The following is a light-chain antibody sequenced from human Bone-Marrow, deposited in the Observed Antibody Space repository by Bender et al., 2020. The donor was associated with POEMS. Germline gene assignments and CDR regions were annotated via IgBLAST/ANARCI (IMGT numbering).Light chain of an antibody. CDR2: DVS. CDR1: NSDVGSYKL. Sequence: QSALTQPASVSGSPGQSITISCTGTNSDVGSYKLVSWYQQSPGEAPKLLIYDVSKRPSGVSSRFSGSKSGNTASLTISGLQPEDEADYYCASYTNTGGLLFGTGTTVTVL. CDR3: ASYTNTGGLL. V-gene: IGLV2-14*02. J-gene: IGLJ1*01.